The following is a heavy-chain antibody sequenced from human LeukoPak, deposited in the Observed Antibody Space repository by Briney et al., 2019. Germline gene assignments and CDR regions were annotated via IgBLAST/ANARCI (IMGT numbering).Heavy chain of an antibody. CDR2: ISSSSSYI. D-gene: IGHD4-17*01. CDR3: ARGTNDYGDYFSYMDV. V-gene: IGHV3-21*01. Sequence: GGSLRLSCAASGFTFSSYSMNWVRQAPGKGLEWVSSISSSSSYIYYADSVKGRFTISRDNAKNSLYLQMNSLRAEDTAVYYCARGTNDYGDYFSYMDVWGKGTTVTISS. CDR1: GFTFSSYS. J-gene: IGHJ6*03.